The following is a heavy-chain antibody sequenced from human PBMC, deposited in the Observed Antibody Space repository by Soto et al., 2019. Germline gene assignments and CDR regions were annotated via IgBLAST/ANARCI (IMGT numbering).Heavy chain of an antibody. Sequence: QVQLVESGGGLVKPGGSLRLSCAASGFTFSDYYMSWIRQAPGKGLEWVSYISSSGSTIYYADSVKGRFTISRDNAKNSLYLQMNSLRAEDTAVYYCARREGAGYCSSTSCFGVAHPYYYYYMDVWGKGTTVTVS. CDR3: ARREGAGYCSSTSCFGVAHPYYYYYMDV. D-gene: IGHD2-2*01. V-gene: IGHV3-11*01. CDR2: ISSSGSTI. J-gene: IGHJ6*03. CDR1: GFTFSDYY.